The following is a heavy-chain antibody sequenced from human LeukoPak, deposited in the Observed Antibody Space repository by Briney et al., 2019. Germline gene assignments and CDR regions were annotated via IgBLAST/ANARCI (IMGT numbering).Heavy chain of an antibody. D-gene: IGHD4-17*01. V-gene: IGHV5-51*01. J-gene: IGHJ3*02. CDR1: GYSFTSYW. CDR2: IYPGDSDT. Sequence: GESLKISCKGSGYSFTSYWIAWVRQMPGKGLEWMGIIYPGDSDTRYSPSLQGQVTISADKSISTAYLQWSSLKASDTAMYYCARHYDGDYVMGAFDIWGQGTMVTVSS. CDR3: ARHYDGDYVMGAFDI.